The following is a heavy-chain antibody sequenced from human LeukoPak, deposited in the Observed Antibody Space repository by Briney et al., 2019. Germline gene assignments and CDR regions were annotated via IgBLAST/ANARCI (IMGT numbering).Heavy chain of an antibody. D-gene: IGHD3-10*01. CDR2: INHSGST. Sequence: SETLSLTCAVYGGSFSDYYWSWIRQPPGKGLEWIGEINHSGSTNYNPSLTSRVTISADTSKIQFSLKLSSVTAADTAVYYCARHSSYYGNFDYWGQGTLVTVSS. V-gene: IGHV4-34*01. CDR3: ARHSSYYGNFDY. CDR1: GGSFSDYY. J-gene: IGHJ4*02.